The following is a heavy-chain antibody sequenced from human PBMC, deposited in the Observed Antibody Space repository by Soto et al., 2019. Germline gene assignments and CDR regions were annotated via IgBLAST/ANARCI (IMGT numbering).Heavy chain of an antibody. Sequence: PSETLSLTCAVSGYSISSGYYWGWIGQPPGKGLEWIGSIYHTGSTYYNPSLKSRVTISLDTSNNQFSLKLSSVTAADTAVYYCARPRVAAAGHYFDYWGQGTLVTVSS. J-gene: IGHJ4*02. CDR1: GYSISSGYY. V-gene: IGHV4-38-2*01. CDR3: ARPRVAAAGHYFDY. D-gene: IGHD6-13*01. CDR2: IYHTGST.